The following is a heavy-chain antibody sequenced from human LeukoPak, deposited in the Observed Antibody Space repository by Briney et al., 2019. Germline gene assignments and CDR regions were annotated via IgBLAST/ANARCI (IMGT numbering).Heavy chain of an antibody. Sequence: GGSLRLSCAASGFTFSSYTMNWVRQAPGKGLEWVSYISSGSSTIYYADSVEGRFTVSRDNAKNSLYLQMNSLRAEDTAVYYCAKYGSGSYGSFDYWGQGTLVTVSS. CDR1: GFTFSSYT. V-gene: IGHV3-48*01. CDR3: AKYGSGSYGSFDY. D-gene: IGHD3-10*01. CDR2: ISSGSSTI. J-gene: IGHJ4*02.